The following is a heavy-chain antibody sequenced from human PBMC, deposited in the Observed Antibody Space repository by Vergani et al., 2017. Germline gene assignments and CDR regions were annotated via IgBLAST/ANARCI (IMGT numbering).Heavy chain of an antibody. V-gene: IGHV3-15*01. CDR3: TTDTRVVVAATPAEAFDY. Sequence: EVQLVESGGGLVKPGGSLRLSCAASGFTFSNAWMSWVRQAPGKGLEWVGRIKSKTDGGTTDYAAPVKGRFTISRDDSKNTLYLQMNSLKTEDTAVYYSTTDTRVVVAATPAEAFDYWGQGTLVTVSS. CDR1: GFTFSNAW. CDR2: IKSKTDGGTT. D-gene: IGHD2-15*01. J-gene: IGHJ4*02.